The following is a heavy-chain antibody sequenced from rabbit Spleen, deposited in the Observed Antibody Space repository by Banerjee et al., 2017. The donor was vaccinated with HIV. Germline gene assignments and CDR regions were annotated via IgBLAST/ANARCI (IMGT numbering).Heavy chain of an antibody. Sequence: QSLEESGGDPVKPGASLTLTCAASGIDFSDSAYMCWVRQAPGKGLEWIACIVVGSSGHTHYATWAEGRFTVSKTSSTTVTLQMTSLTAADTATYFCARRDGSHTGNYAMDLWGPGTLVTVS. CDR3: ARRDGSHTGNYAMDL. CDR1: GIDFSDSAY. CDR2: IVVGSSGHT. D-gene: IGHD5-1*01. V-gene: IGHV1S40*01. J-gene: IGHJ6*01.